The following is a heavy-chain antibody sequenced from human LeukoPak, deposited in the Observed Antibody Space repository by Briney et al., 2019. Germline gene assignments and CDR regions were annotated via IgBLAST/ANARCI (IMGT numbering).Heavy chain of an antibody. CDR3: ARDYKYAFDN. D-gene: IGHD5-24*01. CDR2: IWYDGGKK. J-gene: IGHJ4*02. CDR1: GFTFGGYG. V-gene: IGHV3-33*01. Sequence: GGSLRLSCSASGFTFGGYGMHWVRQVPGKGLEWVAVIWYDGGKKYYADSVKGRFTISGDKAKNSLYLQMNSLRVEDTAVYYCARDYKYAFDNWGQGTLVTVSS.